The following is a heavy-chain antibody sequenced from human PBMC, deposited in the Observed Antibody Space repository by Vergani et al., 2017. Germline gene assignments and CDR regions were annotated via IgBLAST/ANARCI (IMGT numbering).Heavy chain of an antibody. Sequence: QVQLVESGGGLVKPGGSLRLSCAASGFTFSDYYMSWIRQAPGKGLEWIGEINHSGSTNYNPSLKSRVTISVDTSKNQFSLKLSSVTAADTAVYYCARQGGRLAIAAPIEYFQHWGQGTLATVSS. J-gene: IGHJ1*01. D-gene: IGHD6-6*01. CDR3: ARQGGRLAIAAPIEYFQH. CDR1: GFTFSDYY. V-gene: IGHV4-34*01. CDR2: INHSGST.